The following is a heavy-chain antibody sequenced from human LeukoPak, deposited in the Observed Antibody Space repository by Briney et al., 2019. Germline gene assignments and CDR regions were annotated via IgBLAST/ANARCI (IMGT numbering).Heavy chain of an antibody. V-gene: IGHV3-30*04. CDR2: ISYDGSNK. J-gene: IGHJ4*02. CDR3: ARDVRRYCSGGSCSGVVNY. CDR1: GFTFSSYA. Sequence: GGSLRLSCAASGFTFSSYAMHWVRQAPGKGLEWVAVISYDGSNKYYADSVKGRFTISRDNSKNTLYLQMNSLRAEDTAVYYCARDVRRYCSGGSCSGVVNYWGQGTLVTVSS. D-gene: IGHD2-15*01.